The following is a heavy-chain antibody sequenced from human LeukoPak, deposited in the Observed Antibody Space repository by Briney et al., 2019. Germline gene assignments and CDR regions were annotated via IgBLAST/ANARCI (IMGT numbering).Heavy chain of an antibody. Sequence: ASVKVSCKASGYTFTSYDINWVRQATGQGLEWMGWMNPNSGNTGYAQKFQGRVTMTRNTSISAAYMELSSLRSDDTAVYYCAREGSRVEMATSRTGAFDIWGQGTMVTVSS. V-gene: IGHV1-8*01. J-gene: IGHJ3*02. CDR1: GYTFTSYD. CDR3: AREGSRVEMATSRTGAFDI. D-gene: IGHD5-24*01. CDR2: MNPNSGNT.